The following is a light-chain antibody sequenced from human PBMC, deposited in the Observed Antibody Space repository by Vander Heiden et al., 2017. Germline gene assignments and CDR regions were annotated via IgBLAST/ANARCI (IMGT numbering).Light chain of an antibody. CDR2: KDS. CDR1: VLAKKY. V-gene: IGLV3-27*01. J-gene: IGLJ1*01. CDR3: YSAADNNRGV. Sequence: SDELTQPSSVSVSPGQTARITCSGDVLAKKYARWFQQKPGQAPVLVIYKDSERPSGIPERFSGSSSGTTVTLTISGAQVEDEADYYCYSAADNNRGVFGTGTKVTVL.